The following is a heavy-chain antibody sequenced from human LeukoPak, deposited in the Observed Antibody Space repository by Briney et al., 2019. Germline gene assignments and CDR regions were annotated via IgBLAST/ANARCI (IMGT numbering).Heavy chain of an antibody. J-gene: IGHJ4*02. V-gene: IGHV3-23*01. CDR3: ENPEYYYGPGRYYDY. CDR1: GFTFSSYA. CDR2: ISGSGGST. Sequence: GGSLRLSCAASGFTFSSYAMSWVRQAPGKGLEWVSAISGSGGSTYYADSVKGRFTIARDNSKNTLYVQMNSLRAEDTAVYYCENPEYYYGPGRYYDYWGQGTLVTVSS. D-gene: IGHD3-10*01.